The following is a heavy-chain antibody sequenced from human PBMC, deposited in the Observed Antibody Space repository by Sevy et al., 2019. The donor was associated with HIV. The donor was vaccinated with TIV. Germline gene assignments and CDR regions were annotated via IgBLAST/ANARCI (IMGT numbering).Heavy chain of an antibody. Sequence: GGSLRLSCAASGFTFSSYSMNWVRQAPGKGLEWVSYISSSSSTIYYADSVKGRFTISRDNAKNSLYLQMNSLRDEDTAVYYCARSIKDCSSTSCYFVGMYVWGQGTTVTVSS. D-gene: IGHD2-2*01. CDR3: ARSIKDCSSTSCYFVGMYV. V-gene: IGHV3-48*02. CDR2: ISSSSSTI. J-gene: IGHJ6*02. CDR1: GFTFSSYS.